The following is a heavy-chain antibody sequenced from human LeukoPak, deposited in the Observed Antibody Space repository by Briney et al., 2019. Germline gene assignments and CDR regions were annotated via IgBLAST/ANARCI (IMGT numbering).Heavy chain of an antibody. V-gene: IGHV4-39*07. J-gene: IGHJ4*02. D-gene: IGHD7-27*01. CDR2: XYYGTTI. Sequence: XXYYGTTIFYNPSLKSRVTISVDTSNNRLSLKLTPGTAADTAIYYCARATDPNWGLGGYFDFWGQGARVTVSS. CDR3: ARATDPNWGLGGYFDF.